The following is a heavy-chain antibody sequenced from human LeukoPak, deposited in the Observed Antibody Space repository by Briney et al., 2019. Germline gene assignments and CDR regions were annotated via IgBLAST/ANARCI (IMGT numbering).Heavy chain of an antibody. Sequence: SETLSLTCTVSGGSISSYYWSWIRQPPGKGLEWMGYIYYSGSTNYNPSLKSRVTISVDTSKNQFSLKLSSVTAADTAVYYCARGPDYDSSGYYPFDWWGQGTLVTVSS. D-gene: IGHD3-22*01. CDR3: ARGPDYDSSGYYPFDW. V-gene: IGHV4-59*01. J-gene: IGHJ4*02. CDR1: GGSISSYY. CDR2: IYYSGST.